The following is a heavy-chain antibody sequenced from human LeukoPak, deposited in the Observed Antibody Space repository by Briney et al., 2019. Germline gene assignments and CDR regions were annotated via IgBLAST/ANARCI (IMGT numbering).Heavy chain of an antibody. CDR2: IKQDGSEK. J-gene: IGHJ4*02. CDR3: ASDPNSSGLSY. V-gene: IGHV3-7*01. CDR1: GFTFSTSW. D-gene: IGHD6-19*01. Sequence: GGSLRLSCAASGFTFSTSWMSWVRQAPGKGLEWVANIKQDGSEKYYVDSVKGRFTISRDNAKNSLYLQMNSLRAEDTAVYYCASDPNSSGLSYWGQGTLVTVSS.